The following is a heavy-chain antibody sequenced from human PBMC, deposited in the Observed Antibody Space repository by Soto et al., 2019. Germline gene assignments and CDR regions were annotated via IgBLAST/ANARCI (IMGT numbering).Heavy chain of an antibody. J-gene: IGHJ4*02. Sequence: GGSLRLSCAASGFTFSSYSMNWVRQAPGKGLEWVSSISSSSSYIYYADSVKGRFTISRDNAKNSLYLQMNSLRAEDTAVYYCARAGEVLRFLEWLPHWGQGTLVTVSS. CDR2: ISSSSSYI. CDR1: GFTFSSYS. CDR3: ARAGEVLRFLEWLPH. V-gene: IGHV3-21*01. D-gene: IGHD3-3*01.